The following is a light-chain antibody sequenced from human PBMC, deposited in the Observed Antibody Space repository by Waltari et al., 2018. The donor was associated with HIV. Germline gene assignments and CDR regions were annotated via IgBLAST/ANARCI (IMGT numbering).Light chain of an antibody. Sequence: EIVLTQSPATLSLSPGERATLSCGASQSVSSSYVAWYQQKPGLAPRLLIYDGSRRATGIPDRFSGSGSGTDFTLTISRLEPEDFAVYYCQQYGSSLHSFGQGTKLEIK. CDR2: DGS. J-gene: IGKJ2*03. CDR1: QSVSSSY. CDR3: QQYGSSLHS. V-gene: IGKV3D-20*01.